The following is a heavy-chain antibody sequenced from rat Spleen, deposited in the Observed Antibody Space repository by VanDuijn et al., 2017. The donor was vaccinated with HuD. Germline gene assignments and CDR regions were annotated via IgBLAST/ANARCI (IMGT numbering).Heavy chain of an antibody. V-gene: IGHV5-31*01. J-gene: IGHJ3*01. CDR2: ISNTGGSI. D-gene: IGHD1-2*01. Sequence: EVQLVESGGGLVQPGRSLKLSCVASGITFNNFWMSWIRQAPGKGLEWVASISNTGGSIYYPDSVKGRFTISRDNAKSTLYLQMDSLRSEDTATYYCARRGYSSYGGNWFAYWGQGTLVTVSS. CDR3: ARRGYSSYGGNWFAY. CDR1: GITFNNFW.